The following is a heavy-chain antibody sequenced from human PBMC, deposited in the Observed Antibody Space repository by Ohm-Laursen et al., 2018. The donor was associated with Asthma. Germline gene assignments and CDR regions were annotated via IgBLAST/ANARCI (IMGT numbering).Heavy chain of an antibody. Sequence: RSLRLSCSASGFTFSSYGMHWVRQAPGKGLEWVAVIWYDGSNKYYADSVKGRFTISRDNSKNTLYLQMNSLRAEDTAVYYCARDAEAGTEYFDYWGQGTLITVSS. CDR3: ARDAEAGTEYFDY. D-gene: IGHD6-19*01. CDR1: GFTFSSYG. V-gene: IGHV3-33*01. J-gene: IGHJ4*02. CDR2: IWYDGSNK.